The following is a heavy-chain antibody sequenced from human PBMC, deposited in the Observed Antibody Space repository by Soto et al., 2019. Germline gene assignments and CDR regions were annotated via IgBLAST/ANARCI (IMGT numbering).Heavy chain of an antibody. V-gene: IGHV5-51*01. CDR2: IYPGDSDT. D-gene: IGHD3-10*01. CDR3: AGGGVRGVITRTRDYYGMDV. Sequence: ASVKVSCKASAYTFTSYWIGWVRQMPGKGLEWMGIIYPGDSDTRYSPSFQGQVTISADKSISTAYLQWSSLKASDTAMYYCAGGGVRGVITRTRDYYGMDVWGQGTTVTVSS. J-gene: IGHJ6*02. CDR1: AYTFTSYW.